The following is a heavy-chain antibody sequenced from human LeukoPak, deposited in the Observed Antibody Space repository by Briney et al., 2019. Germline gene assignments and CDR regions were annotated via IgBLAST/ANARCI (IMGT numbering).Heavy chain of an antibody. CDR1: GFTFSSYS. CDR2: ISSSSSYI. V-gene: IGHV3-21*01. Sequence: GGSLRLSCAASGFTFSSYSMNWVRQAPGKGLEWVSSISSSSSYIYYADSVKGRFTISRDNAKNSLYLQMNSLRAEDTAVYYCARQLRMGFGELLGGFDYWGQETLVTVSS. J-gene: IGHJ4*02. D-gene: IGHD3-10*01. CDR3: ARQLRMGFGELLGGFDY.